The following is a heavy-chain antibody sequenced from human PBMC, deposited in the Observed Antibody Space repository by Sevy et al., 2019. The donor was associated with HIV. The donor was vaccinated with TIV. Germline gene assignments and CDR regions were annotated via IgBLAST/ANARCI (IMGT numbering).Heavy chain of an antibody. Sequence: ASVKVSCKASGYTFTSFGISWVRQAPGQGLEWVGWISVYNGKINYAQNFQGRVTMTTDTSTRTAYMELKSLRSDDTAVHYCARRGAFDFDTSGFLSPWGQGTLVTVSS. CDR3: ARRGAFDFDTSGFLSP. CDR1: GYTFTSFG. V-gene: IGHV1-18*01. CDR2: ISVYNGKI. J-gene: IGHJ5*02. D-gene: IGHD3-22*01.